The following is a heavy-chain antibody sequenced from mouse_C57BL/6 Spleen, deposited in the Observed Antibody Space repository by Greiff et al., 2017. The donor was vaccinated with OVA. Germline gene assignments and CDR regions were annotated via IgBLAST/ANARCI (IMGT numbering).Heavy chain of an antibody. V-gene: IGHV5-9-1*02. D-gene: IGHD2-5*01. Sequence: EVKLVESGEGLVKPGGSLKLSCAASGFTFSSYAMSWVRQTPEKRLEWVAYISSGGDYIYYADTVKGRFTISRDNARNTLYLQMSSLKSEDTAMYYCTRDRSNWFAYWGQGTLVTVSA. CDR1: GFTFSSYA. CDR3: TRDRSNWFAY. J-gene: IGHJ3*01. CDR2: ISSGGDYI.